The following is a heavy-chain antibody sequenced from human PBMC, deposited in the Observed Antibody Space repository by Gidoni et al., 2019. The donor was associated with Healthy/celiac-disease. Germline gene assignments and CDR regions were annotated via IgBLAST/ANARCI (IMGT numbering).Heavy chain of an antibody. Sequence: QVQLQESGPGLVKPAQPLSLACTVSGGSISSGSYYWSWIRQPAGKGLEWIGRIYPSGSTNYNPSLKSRVTISVDTSKNQFSLKLSSVTAADTAVYYCAREYSYVDYWGQGTLVTVSS. V-gene: IGHV4-61*02. CDR3: AREYSYVDY. CDR1: GGSISSGSYY. J-gene: IGHJ4*02. D-gene: IGHD5-18*01. CDR2: IYPSGST.